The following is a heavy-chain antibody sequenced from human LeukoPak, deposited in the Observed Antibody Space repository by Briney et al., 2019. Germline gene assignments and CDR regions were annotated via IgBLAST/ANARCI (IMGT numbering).Heavy chain of an antibody. V-gene: IGHV3-66*02. CDR2: IYSGGST. D-gene: IGHD2-2*01. J-gene: IGHJ4*02. CDR3: ALEVDIVVVPAAHIDY. CDR1: GFTFSSNY. Sequence: PGGSLRLSCAASGFTFSSNYMSWVRQAPGKGLEWVSVIYSGGSTYYADSVKGRFTISRDNSKNTLYLQMNSLRAEDTAVYYCALEVDIVVVPAAHIDYWGQGTLVTVSS.